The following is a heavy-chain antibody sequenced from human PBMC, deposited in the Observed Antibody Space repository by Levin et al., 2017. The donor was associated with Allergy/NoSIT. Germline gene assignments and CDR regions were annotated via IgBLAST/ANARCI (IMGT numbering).Heavy chain of an antibody. V-gene: IGHV4-59*08. CDR3: ARHVYPDGATFDS. D-gene: IGHD4/OR15-4a*01. CDR1: GGSISTDH. Sequence: SQTLSLTCSVSGGSISTDHWSWIRQPPGKGLEWIGHFYNSGSTNYNPSLTSRVTISVDASKNHFSLELTSVTAADTAVYYCARHVYPDGATFDSWGLGSLVTVSS. CDR2: FYNSGST. J-gene: IGHJ4*02.